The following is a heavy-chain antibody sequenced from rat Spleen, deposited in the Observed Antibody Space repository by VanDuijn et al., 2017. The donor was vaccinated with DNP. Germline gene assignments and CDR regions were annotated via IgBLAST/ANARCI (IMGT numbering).Heavy chain of an antibody. CDR1: GFTFSNYG. D-gene: IGHD1-12*01. CDR2: ISTGGGNT. CDR3: STLNYYASLSGYFDY. J-gene: IGHJ2*01. V-gene: IGHV5S13*01. Sequence: EVQLVESGGGLVQPGRSLKLSCAASGFTFSNYGMAWVRQAPTKGLEWVASISTGGGNTYYRDSVKGRFTVSRDNTKSTLYLQMDSLRSDDTATYYCSTLNYYASLSGYFDYWGQGVMVTVSS.